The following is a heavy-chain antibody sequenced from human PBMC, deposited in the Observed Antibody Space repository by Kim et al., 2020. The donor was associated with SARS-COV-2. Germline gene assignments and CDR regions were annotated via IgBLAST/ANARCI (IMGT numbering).Heavy chain of an antibody. CDR1: GGSVSSSNR. J-gene: IGHJ6*02. V-gene: IGHV4-4*02. D-gene: IGHD1-7*01. CDR2: IYHSGST. CDR3: ASVKLDLRGRRGIDV. Sequence: SETLSLTCAVSGGSVSSSNRCSWVRQPPGKGLEWVEEIYHSGSTNYNQSLKSRVTISGDKSKNQVSLKMSSVTAADTAGYYCASVKLDLRGRRGIDVWGQGTTVTVSS.